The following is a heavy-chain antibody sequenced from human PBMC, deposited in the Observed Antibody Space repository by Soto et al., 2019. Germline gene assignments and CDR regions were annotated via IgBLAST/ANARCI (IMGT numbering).Heavy chain of an antibody. CDR3: ARPTESYYYDSSGYNPFDY. J-gene: IGHJ4*02. Sequence: ALLKVSCKTFGYTFTGYHMRWVLQAHRQGLEWMGWINPNSGGTNYAQKFQGRVTMTRDTSISTAYMELSRLRSDDTAVYYCARPTESYYYDSSGYNPFDYWGQGTLVTVSS. D-gene: IGHD3-22*01. CDR1: GYTFTGYH. V-gene: IGHV1-2*02. CDR2: INPNSGGT.